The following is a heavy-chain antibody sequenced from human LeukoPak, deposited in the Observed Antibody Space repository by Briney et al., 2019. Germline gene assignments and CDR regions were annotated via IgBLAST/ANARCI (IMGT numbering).Heavy chain of an antibody. CDR3: ARGLYGSGSYYNDGAFDI. CDR1: GGSISTYY. J-gene: IGHJ3*02. V-gene: IGHV4-4*07. D-gene: IGHD3-10*01. Sequence: SETLSLTCTVSGGSISTYYWSWIRQPAGKGLEWIGRIYTSGNTNYNPSLKSRVTISVDTSKNQFSLKLSSVTAADTAVYYCARGLYGSGSYYNDGAFDIWGQGTMVTVSS. CDR2: IYTSGNT.